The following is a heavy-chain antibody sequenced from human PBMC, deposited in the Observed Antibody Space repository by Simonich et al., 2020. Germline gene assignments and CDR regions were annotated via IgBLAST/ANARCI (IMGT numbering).Heavy chain of an antibody. Sequence: QVQLQESGPGLVKPSETLSLTCAVSGYSISSGYYWGWIRQPPGKGLEWIGSIYHSGSTYYNPSLKSRVTISVDTSKNQSSLKLSSVTAADTAVYYCARVTREWLVFYWGQGTLVTVSS. CDR2: IYHSGST. CDR3: ARVTREWLVFY. V-gene: IGHV4-38-2*01. D-gene: IGHD6-19*01. J-gene: IGHJ4*02. CDR1: GYSISSGYY.